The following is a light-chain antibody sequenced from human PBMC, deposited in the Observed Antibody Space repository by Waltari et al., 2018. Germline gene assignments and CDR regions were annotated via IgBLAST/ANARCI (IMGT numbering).Light chain of an antibody. CDR1: QGIGRY. Sequence: DIQLTQSPSFLSTSVGDRVTIACRASQGIGRYLAWYQQKPGKAPQLLIHAASTLQSGVPSRFSGSGSGTEFTLTISSLQPEDFATYYCQQLNSYPLTFGPGTKVDIK. CDR3: QQLNSYPLT. V-gene: IGKV1-9*01. CDR2: AAS. J-gene: IGKJ3*01.